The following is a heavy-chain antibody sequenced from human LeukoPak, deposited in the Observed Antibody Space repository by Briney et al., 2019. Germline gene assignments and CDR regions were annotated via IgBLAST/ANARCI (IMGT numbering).Heavy chain of an antibody. D-gene: IGHD3-10*01. J-gene: IGHJ6*02. CDR2: IIPICGTA. V-gene: IGHV1-69*01. CDR3: ARSGGSGSQGYYYGMDV. Sequence: SVKVSCKASGGTFSSYAISWVRQAPGQGLEWMGGIIPICGTANYAQKFQGRVTITADESTSTAYMELSSLRSEDTAVYYCARSGGSGSQGYYYGMDVWGQGTTVTVSS. CDR1: GGTFSSYA.